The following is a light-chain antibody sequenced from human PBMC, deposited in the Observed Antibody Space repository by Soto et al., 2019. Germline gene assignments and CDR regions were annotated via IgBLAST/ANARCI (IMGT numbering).Light chain of an antibody. CDR1: SSDVGAYDY. CDR3: SSYTRSNSLV. J-gene: IGLJ3*02. V-gene: IGLV2-14*01. Sequence: QSALTQPASVSGSPGQSITISCTGTSSDVGAYDYVSWYQQHPGKAPKLLIYGVTNRPSGVSDRFSGSKSGNSASLTISGLQADDEADYHCSSYTRSNSLVFGGGTKLTVL. CDR2: GVT.